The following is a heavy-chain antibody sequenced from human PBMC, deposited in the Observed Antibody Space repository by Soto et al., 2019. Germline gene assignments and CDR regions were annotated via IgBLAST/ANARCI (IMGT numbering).Heavy chain of an antibody. J-gene: IGHJ4*02. CDR2: ISSSSSYI. D-gene: IGHD1-26*01. CDR1: GFTFSSCS. Sequence: GSLRLSCAASGFTFSSCSMNWVRQAPGKGLEWVSSISSSSSYIYYADSVKGRFTISRDNAKNSLYLQMNSLRAEDTAVYYCARDLVGDPEYWGKGTLVTVSS. V-gene: IGHV3-21*01. CDR3: ARDLVGDPEY.